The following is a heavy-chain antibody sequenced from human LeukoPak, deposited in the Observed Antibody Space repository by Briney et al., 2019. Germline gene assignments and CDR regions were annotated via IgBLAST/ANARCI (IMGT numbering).Heavy chain of an antibody. CDR2: IYYSGST. V-gene: IGHV4-59*01. J-gene: IGHJ6*02. Sequence: SETLSLTCTVSGGSISSYYWSWIRQPPGKGLEWIGYIYYSGSTNYNPSLKSRVTISVDTSKNQFSLKLSSVTAADTAVYYCARSSGWYHYYGMDAWGQGTTVTVSS. D-gene: IGHD6-19*01. CDR1: GGSISSYY. CDR3: ARSSGWYHYYGMDA.